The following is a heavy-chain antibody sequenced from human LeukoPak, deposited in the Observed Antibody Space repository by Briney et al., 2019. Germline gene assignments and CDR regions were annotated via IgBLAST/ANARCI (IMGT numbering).Heavy chain of an antibody. CDR3: AELGITMIGGV. CDR2: IKQDGSEK. V-gene: IGHV3-7*01. D-gene: IGHD3-10*02. CDR1: GFSFSSYW. Sequence: GSLRLSCAASGFSFSSYWMSWVRQAPGKGLEWVANIKQDGSEKYYVDSVKGRFTISRDNAKNSLYLQMNSLRAEDTAVYYCAELGITMIGGVWGKGTTVTISS. J-gene: IGHJ6*04.